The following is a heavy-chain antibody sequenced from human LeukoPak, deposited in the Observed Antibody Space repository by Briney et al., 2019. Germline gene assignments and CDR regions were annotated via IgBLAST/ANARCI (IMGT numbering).Heavy chain of an antibody. CDR1: GFTFTSYA. Sequence: GESLRLSCAASGFTFTSYAMTWVRQAPGKGLEWVSGISGSGGSTHYADSVKGRFTISRDNSKNTLYLQMNSLRAEDTAVYYCAKGQSSSGLRNYFDYWGQGTLVTVSS. V-gene: IGHV3-23*01. CDR2: ISGSGGST. CDR3: AKGQSSSGLRNYFDY. D-gene: IGHD3-22*01. J-gene: IGHJ4*02.